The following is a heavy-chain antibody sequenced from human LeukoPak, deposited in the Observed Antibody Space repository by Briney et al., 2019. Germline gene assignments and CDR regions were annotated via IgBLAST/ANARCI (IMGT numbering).Heavy chain of an antibody. Sequence: GGSLRLSCAASGFTFRSYTMSWVRQTPGKGLEWVSTISGSGGSTYLADSVKGRFTISRDNSKNTLYLQMNSLRGEDTAVYYCSKDVVTATIWGQGTLVTVSS. CDR2: ISGSGGST. D-gene: IGHD4-23*01. CDR1: GFTFRSYT. J-gene: IGHJ4*02. CDR3: SKDVVTATI. V-gene: IGHV3-23*01.